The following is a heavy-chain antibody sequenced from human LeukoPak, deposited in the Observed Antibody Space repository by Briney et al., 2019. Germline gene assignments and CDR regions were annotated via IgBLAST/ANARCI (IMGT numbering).Heavy chain of an antibody. CDR3: ARANYYDSSGHLYYYYGMDV. CDR1: GGTFISYA. V-gene: IGHV1-69*13. D-gene: IGHD3-22*01. J-gene: IGHJ6*02. CDR2: IIPIFGTA. Sequence: GASVKVSCKASGGTFISYAISWVRQAPGQGLEWMGGIIPIFGTANYAQKFQGRVTITADESTSTACMELSSLRSEDTAVYYCARANYYDSSGHLYYYYGMDVWGQGTTVTVSS.